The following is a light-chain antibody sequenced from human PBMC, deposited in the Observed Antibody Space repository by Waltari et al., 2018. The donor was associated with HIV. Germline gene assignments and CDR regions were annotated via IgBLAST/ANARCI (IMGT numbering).Light chain of an antibody. Sequence: QSALTQPPSASGSPGQSVAISCTGSSNDIGTYNFVSWYQHPPGKAPKLIIYDVTRRPPGIPDRFSGTKSGYTASLTVSDLQVEDEADYYCVSYTEKDTFLLFGGGTKLAV. CDR3: VSYTEKDTFLL. CDR2: DVT. V-gene: IGLV2-8*01. CDR1: SNDIGTYNF. J-gene: IGLJ2*01.